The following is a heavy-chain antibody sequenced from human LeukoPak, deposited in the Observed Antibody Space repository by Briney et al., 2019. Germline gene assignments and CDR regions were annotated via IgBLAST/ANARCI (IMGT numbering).Heavy chain of an antibody. CDR2: IIPIFGTA. Sequence: SVKVSCKASGGTFSSYAISWVRQAPGQGLEWMGGIIPIFGTANYAQKFQGRVTITADESTSTAYMELGSLRSEDTAVYYCARVVPGGDYYDSSGYCPTCFDYWGQGTLVTVSS. CDR3: ARVVPGGDYYDSSGYCPTCFDY. D-gene: IGHD3-22*01. J-gene: IGHJ4*02. CDR1: GGTFSSYA. V-gene: IGHV1-69*13.